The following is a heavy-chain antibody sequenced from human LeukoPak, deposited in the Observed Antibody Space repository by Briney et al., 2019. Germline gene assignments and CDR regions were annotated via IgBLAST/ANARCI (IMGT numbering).Heavy chain of an antibody. V-gene: IGHV1-8*01. CDR3: ARGGDFWSGYPNDNWFDP. CDR2: MNPNSGNT. Sequence: GASVKVSCKASGYTFTSYDINWVRQATGQGLEWRGWMNPNSGNTGYAQKFQGRVTMTRHTSISTAYMELSSLRSEDTAVYYCARGGDFWSGYPNDNWFDPWGQGTLVTVSS. J-gene: IGHJ5*02. D-gene: IGHD3-3*01. CDR1: GYTFTSYD.